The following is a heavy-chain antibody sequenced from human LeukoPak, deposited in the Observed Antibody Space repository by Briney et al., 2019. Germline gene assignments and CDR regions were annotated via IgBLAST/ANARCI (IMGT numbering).Heavy chain of an antibody. CDR2: IYSGGST. D-gene: IGHD4-17*01. J-gene: IGHJ6*02. Sequence: GGSLRLSCAASGFTVSSNYMSWVRQAPGKGLEWVSVIYSGGSTYYADSVKGRFTISRDNSKNTLYLQMNSLRAEDTAVYCCARTVTNPYYYYGMDVWGQGTTVTVSS. CDR3: ARTVTNPYYYYGMDV. CDR1: GFTVSSNY. V-gene: IGHV3-53*01.